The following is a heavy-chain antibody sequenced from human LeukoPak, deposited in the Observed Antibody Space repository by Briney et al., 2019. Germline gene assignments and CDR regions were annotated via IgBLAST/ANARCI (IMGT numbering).Heavy chain of an antibody. J-gene: IGHJ4*02. CDR1: GFTFDAYA. Sequence: PGRSLRLSCAASGFTFDAYAMHWVRQAPGKGLEWVAVISYDGSNNYYADSVKGRFTISRDNSKNTLYLQMNSLRAEDTAVYYCARDRIFGVVIIANYFDYWGQGTLVTVSS. D-gene: IGHD3-3*01. CDR2: ISYDGSNN. V-gene: IGHV3-30-3*01. CDR3: ARDRIFGVVIIANYFDY.